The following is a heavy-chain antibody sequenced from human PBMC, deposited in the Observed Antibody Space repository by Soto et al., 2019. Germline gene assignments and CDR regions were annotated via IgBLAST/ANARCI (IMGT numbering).Heavy chain of an antibody. CDR2: IYSEGTP. J-gene: IGHJ6*02. CDR1: GFTVGSNY. D-gene: IGHD3-9*01. CDR3: ARRTYYYILTGSYYYYAMDV. Sequence: EVQLVESGGCLTQPGVSLRLSCAASGFTVGSNYMSWVRQAPGKGLEWVSVIYSEGTPYYADSVKGRFTISRENSNNSPYLHKNNLRAEDTAVYYCARRTYYYILTGSYYYYAMDVWGQGTTVTVSS. V-gene: IGHV3-53*01.